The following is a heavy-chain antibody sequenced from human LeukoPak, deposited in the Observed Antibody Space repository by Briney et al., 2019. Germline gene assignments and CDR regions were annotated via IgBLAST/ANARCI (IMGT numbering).Heavy chain of an antibody. Sequence: SETLSLTCTVSGGSISSYYWSWIRQPAGKGLEWIGRIYTSGSTNYNPSLKSRVTMSVGTSKNQFSLKPSSVTAADTAVYYCARGYDYGATFVYYYYGMDVWGQGTTVTVSS. D-gene: IGHD4-17*01. CDR2: IYTSGST. J-gene: IGHJ6*02. CDR1: GGSISSYY. CDR3: ARGYDYGATFVYYYYGMDV. V-gene: IGHV4-4*07.